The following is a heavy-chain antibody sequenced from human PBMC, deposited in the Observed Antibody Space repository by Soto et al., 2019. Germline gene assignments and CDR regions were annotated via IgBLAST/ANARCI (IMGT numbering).Heavy chain of an antibody. Sequence: GESLRLSCAASGFTFSSYGMHWVRQAPGKGLEWVAVIWYDGSNKYYADSVKGRFTISRDNSKNTPYLQMNSLRAEDTAVYYCASSKGVIRFLEWLLYYWGQGTLVTVSS. CDR3: ASSKGVIRFLEWLLYY. J-gene: IGHJ4*02. CDR2: IWYDGSNK. CDR1: GFTFSSYG. V-gene: IGHV3-33*08. D-gene: IGHD3-3*01.